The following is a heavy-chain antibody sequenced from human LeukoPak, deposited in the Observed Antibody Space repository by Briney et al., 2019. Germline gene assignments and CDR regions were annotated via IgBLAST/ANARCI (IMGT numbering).Heavy chain of an antibody. CDR2: INPNSGGT. CDR1: GYTLTGYY. CDR3: ARVEWFENRLGY. J-gene: IGHJ4*02. V-gene: IGHV1-2*02. Sequence: ASVKVSCKASGYTLTGYYMHWVRQAPGQGLEWMGWINPNSGGTNYAQKFQGRVTMTRDTSISTAYMELSRLRSDDTAVYYCARVEWFENRLGYWGQGTLVTVSS. D-gene: IGHD3-10*01.